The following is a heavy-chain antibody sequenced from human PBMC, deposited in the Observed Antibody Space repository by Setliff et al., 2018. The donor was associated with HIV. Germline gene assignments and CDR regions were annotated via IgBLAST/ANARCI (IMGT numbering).Heavy chain of an antibody. CDR1: GYTFTSYD. CDR3: ARVVTGGGNWFDP. J-gene: IGHJ5*02. CDR2: MNPNSGNT. Sequence: SVKVSCKASGYTFTSYDINWVRQATGQGLEWMGWMNPNSGNTGYAQKFQGRVTITRSASISTAYMELSSLRSEDTAVYYCARVVTGGGNWFDPWGQGTLVTVSS. D-gene: IGHD2-21*02. V-gene: IGHV1-8*03.